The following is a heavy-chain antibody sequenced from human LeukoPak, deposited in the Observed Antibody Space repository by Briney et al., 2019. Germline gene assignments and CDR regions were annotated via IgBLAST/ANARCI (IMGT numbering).Heavy chain of an antibody. CDR3: ARDLGMATIDY. J-gene: IGHJ4*02. CDR2: IIPILGIA. D-gene: IGHD5-24*01. Sequence: ASVRVSCKASGGTFSSYAISWVRQAPGQGLEWMGRIIPILGIANYAQKFQGRVTITADKSTSTAHMELSSLRSEDTAVYYCARDLGMATIDYWGQGTLVTVSS. V-gene: IGHV1-69*04. CDR1: GGTFSSYA.